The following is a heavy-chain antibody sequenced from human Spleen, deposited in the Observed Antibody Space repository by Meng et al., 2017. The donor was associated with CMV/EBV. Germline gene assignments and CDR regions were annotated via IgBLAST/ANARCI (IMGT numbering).Heavy chain of an antibody. D-gene: IGHD4-17*01. CDR2: IYHSGTT. CDR1: GYSISSGYY. CDR3: AHGDYVDY. V-gene: IGHV4-38-2*02. Sequence: SETLSLTCTVSGYSISSGYYWGWVRQPPGKGLEWIGNIYHSGTTYYNPSLKSRVTISVDTSKNQFSLKLSSVTAADTAVYYCAHGDYVDYWGQGTLVTVSS. J-gene: IGHJ4*02.